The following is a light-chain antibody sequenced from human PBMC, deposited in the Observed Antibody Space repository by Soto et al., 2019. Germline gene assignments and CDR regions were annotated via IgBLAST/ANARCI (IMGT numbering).Light chain of an antibody. J-gene: IGKJ4*01. Sequence: DIQMTQSPSTLSASVGDRVTITCRASQSISSWLAWYQQKPGKAPKLLIYDASSLESGVPSRFSGSGSGTEFTLTISSLQPDDFATYSCQQYNIYSLTVRAGT. CDR2: DAS. CDR1: QSISSW. CDR3: QQYNIYSLT. V-gene: IGKV1-5*01.